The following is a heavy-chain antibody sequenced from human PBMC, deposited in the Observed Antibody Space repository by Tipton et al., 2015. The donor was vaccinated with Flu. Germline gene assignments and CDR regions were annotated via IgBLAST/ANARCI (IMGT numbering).Heavy chain of an antibody. D-gene: IGHD1-26*01. CDR1: GYTFTSYD. CDR2: MNPNSGYA. CDR3: ATDAGSLDY. V-gene: IGHV1-8*01. J-gene: IGHJ4*02. Sequence: QVQLVQSGAEVRKPGASVRVSCKASGYTFTSYDVNWVRLATGQGLEWMGWMNPNSGYAGYAQRFQGRVTMTRNMSISTAYLELTSLRSDDTAIYYCATDAGSLDYWGQGTVVTVSS.